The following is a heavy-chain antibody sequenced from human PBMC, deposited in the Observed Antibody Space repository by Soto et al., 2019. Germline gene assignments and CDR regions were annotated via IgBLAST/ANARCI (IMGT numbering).Heavy chain of an antibody. J-gene: IGHJ4*02. CDR2: IRSKTHDTTT. CDR1: GFTFGDYA. CDR3: SRDRATVTNWRDYFAY. V-gene: IGHV3-49*05. Sequence: EVQLVESGGGLVKPGRSLTLSCTASGFTFGDYAMSWFRQAPGKGLEWVGLIRSKTHDTTTEYAADVKGRFAISRDDSKNIAYLQMNSLKTDDTAVYYCSRDRATVTNWRDYFAYWGQGTLVTVSS. D-gene: IGHD4-17*01.